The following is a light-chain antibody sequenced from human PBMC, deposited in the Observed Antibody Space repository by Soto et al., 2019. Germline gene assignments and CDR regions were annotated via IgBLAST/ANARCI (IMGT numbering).Light chain of an antibody. Sequence: QSALTQPPSASGSPGQSVTISCTGTSSDVGGYNYVSWYQQHPGKAPKLMIYEVTKRPSGVPDRFSGSKSGNTASLTVSGLQAEDDADYYCSSYAGSSNYVVFGGGTKVTVL. CDR3: SSYAGSSNYVV. J-gene: IGLJ2*01. V-gene: IGLV2-8*01. CDR1: SSDVGGYNY. CDR2: EVT.